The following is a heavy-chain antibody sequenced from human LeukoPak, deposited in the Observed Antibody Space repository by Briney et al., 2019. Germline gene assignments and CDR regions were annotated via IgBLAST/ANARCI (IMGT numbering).Heavy chain of an antibody. J-gene: IGHJ4*02. CDR2: IIPIFGTA. D-gene: IGHD3-3*01. Sequence: RASVKVSCKASGGTFSSYAISWVRQAPGQGLEWMGGIIPIFGTANYAQKFQGRVTITADESTSTAYMELSSLRSEDTAVYYCARAYDFWSGRPLYFDYWGQGTLVTVSS. CDR3: ARAYDFWSGRPLYFDY. V-gene: IGHV1-69*13. CDR1: GGTFSSYA.